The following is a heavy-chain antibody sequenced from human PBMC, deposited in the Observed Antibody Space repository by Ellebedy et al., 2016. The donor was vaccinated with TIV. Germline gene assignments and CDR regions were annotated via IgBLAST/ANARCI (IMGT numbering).Heavy chain of an antibody. Sequence: GGSLRLXCTASGFIFSNYAMSWVRQAPGKGLEWVSGISGSGDRTYYADSVKGRFTITRDNSKKTLFLQLNSLRGEDTAVYYCAKDRNIITTTFDSWGQGTLVTVSS. CDR3: AKDRNIITTTFDS. D-gene: IGHD4-11*01. J-gene: IGHJ4*02. V-gene: IGHV3-23*01. CDR1: GFIFSNYA. CDR2: ISGSGDRT.